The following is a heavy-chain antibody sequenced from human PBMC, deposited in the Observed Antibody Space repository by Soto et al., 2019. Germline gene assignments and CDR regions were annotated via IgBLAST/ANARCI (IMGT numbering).Heavy chain of an antibody. J-gene: IGHJ5*02. D-gene: IGHD1-26*01. V-gene: IGHV3-33*01. CDR2: MWYDGSNK. CDR1: GFTFSNYG. CDR3: ARARYSGTYRPGDWFDP. Sequence: GGSLRLSCAASGFTFSNYGMHWVRQAPGKGLEWVAVMWYDGSNKYYADSVKGRFTISRDNSKNTLYLQMDSLKAEDTAVYYCARARYSGTYRPGDWFDPWGQGTLVTVSS.